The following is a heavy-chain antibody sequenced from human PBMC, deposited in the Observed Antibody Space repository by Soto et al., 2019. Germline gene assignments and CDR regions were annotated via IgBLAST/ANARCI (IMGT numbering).Heavy chain of an antibody. J-gene: IGHJ6*02. V-gene: IGHV1-2*04. CDR3: ARSRNYYHGMDV. Sequence: ASVKVSCKASGYTFTGYYMHWVRQAPGQGLEWMGWINPNSGGTNYAQKFQGWVTMTRDTSISTAYMELSRLRSDDTAVYYCARSRNYYHGMDVWGQGTTVTVSS. CDR2: INPNSGGT. CDR1: GYTFTGYY.